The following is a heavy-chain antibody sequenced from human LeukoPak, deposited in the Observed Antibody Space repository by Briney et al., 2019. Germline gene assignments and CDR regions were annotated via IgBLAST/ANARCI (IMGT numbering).Heavy chain of an antibody. CDR3: ARSIYSSSWFDY. D-gene: IGHD6-13*01. CDR2: ISPSGGST. Sequence: ASVKVSCKASGGTFSSYAISWVRQAPGQGLEWMGIISPSGGSTSYAQKFQGRVTMTRDTSTSTVYMELSSLRSEDTAVYYCARSIYSSSWFDYWGQGTLVTVSS. V-gene: IGHV1-46*01. J-gene: IGHJ4*02. CDR1: GGTFSSYA.